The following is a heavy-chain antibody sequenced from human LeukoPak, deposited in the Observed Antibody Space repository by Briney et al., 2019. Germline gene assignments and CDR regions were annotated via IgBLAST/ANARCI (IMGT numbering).Heavy chain of an antibody. V-gene: IGHV3-21*05. CDR2: ISSGSSFV. Sequence: GGSLRLSCSASGFTFSAYTMNWVRQAPGQGLEWVSYISSGSSFVYYADSVKGRFTISRDNAKSSLYLQMNSLRAEDTAVYYCARPVDYNAGDYWGQGTPVTVSS. CDR3: ARPVDYNAGDY. D-gene: IGHD5-12*01. CDR1: GFTFSAYT. J-gene: IGHJ4*02.